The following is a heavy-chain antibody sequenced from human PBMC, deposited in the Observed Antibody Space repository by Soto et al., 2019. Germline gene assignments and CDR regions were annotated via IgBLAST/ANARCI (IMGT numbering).Heavy chain of an antibody. D-gene: IGHD4-17*01. V-gene: IGHV4-59*11. CDR1: GGSTSDHY. CDR3: ARDPFGDYGGDP. J-gene: IGHJ5*02. CDR2: IYNGGST. Sequence: PSETLSLTCTVSGGSTSDHYYMWIRQPPGRGLEYIAYIYNGGSTNYNPSLKSRVIISVDTSKNQFSLKLASVTAADTAVYYCARDPFGDYGGDPWGQGTLVTVSS.